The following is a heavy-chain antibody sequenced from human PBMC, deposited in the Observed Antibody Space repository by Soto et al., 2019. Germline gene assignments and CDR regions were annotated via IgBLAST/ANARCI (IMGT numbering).Heavy chain of an antibody. D-gene: IGHD3-9*01. V-gene: IGHV4-4*07. J-gene: IGHJ2*01. CDR1: GGSTSGKY. Sequence: QVHLQESGPGVVKPSETLSLTCSLSGGSTSGKYWSWIRQSAGKGLEWIGRIYSSGRTHYNPSLGSRVSMSVAQNSFSLRLTSVTAADTAIYYCARDFDVNTALDYWYFDLWGRGTQVSVSS. CDR2: IYSSGRT. CDR3: ARDFDVNTALDYWYFDL.